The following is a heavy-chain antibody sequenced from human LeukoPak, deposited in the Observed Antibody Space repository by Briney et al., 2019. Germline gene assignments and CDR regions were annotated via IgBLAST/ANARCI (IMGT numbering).Heavy chain of an antibody. V-gene: IGHV3-74*01. J-gene: IGHJ4*02. CDR3: ARGGYSSGLDY. CDR1: DFGSHH. D-gene: IGHD6-19*01. CDR2: VSTDGIGT. Sequence: GGSLRLSCVASDFGSHHMHWVRQAPGKGLVWVSRVSTDGIGTAYAHSVKGRFTISRDNAKNTVYLQMNSLRAEDTAVYYCARGGYSSGLDYWGQGTLVTVSS.